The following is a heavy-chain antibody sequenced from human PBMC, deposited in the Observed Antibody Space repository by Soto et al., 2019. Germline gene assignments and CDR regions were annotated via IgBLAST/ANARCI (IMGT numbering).Heavy chain of an antibody. J-gene: IGHJ4*02. V-gene: IGHV4-31*03. CDR2: IYYSGST. CDR3: ASTGIAAAGDHYYFDY. Sequence: SETLSLTCTVSGGSISSGGYYWSWIRQHPGKGLEWIGYIYYSGSTYYNPSLKSRVTISVDTSKNQFSLKLSSVTAADTAVYYCASTGIAAAGDHYYFDYWGQGTLVTVS. CDR1: GGSISSGGYY. D-gene: IGHD6-13*01.